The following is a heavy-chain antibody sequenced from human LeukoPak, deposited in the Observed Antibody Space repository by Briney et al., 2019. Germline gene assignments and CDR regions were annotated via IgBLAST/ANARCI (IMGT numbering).Heavy chain of an antibody. D-gene: IGHD5-12*01. J-gene: IGHJ6*03. CDR1: GYTFTSYG. V-gene: IGHV1-18*01. Sequence: GASVKVSCKASGYTFTSYGISWVRQAPGQGLEWMGWISAYNGNTNYAQKLQGRVTMTTDTSTSTAYMELRSLRSDDTAVYYCAGHSGYDVPHYYYYMDVWGKGTTVTISS. CDR3: AGHSGYDVPHYYYYMDV. CDR2: ISAYNGNT.